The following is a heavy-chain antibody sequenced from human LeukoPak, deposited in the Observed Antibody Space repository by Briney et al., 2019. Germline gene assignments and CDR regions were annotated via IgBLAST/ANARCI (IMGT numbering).Heavy chain of an antibody. CDR1: GYTFTSYY. CDR3: ARPISGGDAFDI. CDR2: INPSGGST. J-gene: IGHJ3*02. Sequence: ASVKVSCKASGYTFTSYYMHWVRQAPGQGLEWMGIINPSGGSTNYAQKFQGRVTMTRDTSTSTVYMELSSLRSEDTAVYYCARPISGGDAFDIWGQGTMVTVSS. D-gene: IGHD1-26*01. V-gene: IGHV1-46*01.